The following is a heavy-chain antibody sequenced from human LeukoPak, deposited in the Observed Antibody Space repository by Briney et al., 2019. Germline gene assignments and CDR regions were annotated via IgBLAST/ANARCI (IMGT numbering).Heavy chain of an antibody. CDR2: IYSGGRT. J-gene: IGHJ4*02. D-gene: IGHD3-9*01. V-gene: IGHV3-66*01. CDR3: ARAPKRILTGYYFDY. CDR1: GFTFSSNY. Sequence: GGSLRLSCAASGFTFSSNYMSWVRQAPGKGLEWVSVIYSGGRTYYSDSVKGRFTISRDNSKNTLYLQMNSLRAEDTAVYYCARAPKRILTGYYFDYWGQGTLVTVSS.